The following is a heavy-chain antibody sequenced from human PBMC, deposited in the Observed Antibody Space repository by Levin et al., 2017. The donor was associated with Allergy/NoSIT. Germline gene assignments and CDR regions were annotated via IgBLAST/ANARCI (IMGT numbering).Heavy chain of an antibody. J-gene: IGHJ4*02. D-gene: IGHD5-12*01. CDR2: IIPIFGTA. V-gene: IGHV1-69*06. CDR3: ARGNIVATIDTPFDY. CDR1: GGTFSSYA. Sequence: SVKVSCKASGGTFSSYAISWVRQAPGQGLEWMGGIIPIFGTANYAQKFQGRVTITADKSTSTAYMELSSLRSEDTAVYYCARGNIVATIDTPFDYWGQGTLVTVSS.